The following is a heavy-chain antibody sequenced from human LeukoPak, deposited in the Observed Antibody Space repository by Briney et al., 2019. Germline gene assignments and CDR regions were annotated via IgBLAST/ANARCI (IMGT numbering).Heavy chain of an antibody. J-gene: IGHJ4*02. CDR2: ISSSGSTI. V-gene: IGHV3-48*03. CDR1: GFTFSSYE. Sequence: GGSLRLSCAASGFTFSSYEMNWVRQAPGKGLEWVSYISSSGSTIYYADSVKGRFTISRDNSKNTLYLQMNSLRAEDTAVYYCAKEKSSGWDYWGQGTLVTVSS. D-gene: IGHD6-19*01. CDR3: AKEKSSGWDY.